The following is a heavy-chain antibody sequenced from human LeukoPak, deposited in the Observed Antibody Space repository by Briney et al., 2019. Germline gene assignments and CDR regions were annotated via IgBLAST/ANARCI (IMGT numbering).Heavy chain of an antibody. CDR1: GFTVSSNY. J-gene: IGHJ4*02. V-gene: IGHV3-66*01. CDR2: IYSDGTL. D-gene: IGHD3-16*01. Sequence: GGSLRLSCAASGFTVSSNYMSWVRQVPGKGLEWVSVIYSDGTLSYADSVKGRFTISRDNSENTLYLQMNSLRVEDTAVYYCAREVGGGASGQWGQGTLVTVSS. CDR3: AREVGGGASGQ.